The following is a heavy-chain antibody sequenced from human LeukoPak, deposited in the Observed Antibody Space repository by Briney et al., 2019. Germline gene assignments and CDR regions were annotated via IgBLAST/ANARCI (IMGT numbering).Heavy chain of an antibody. D-gene: IGHD3-22*01. Sequence: ASVKVSCKVSGYTLTELSMHWVRQAPGKGLEWMGGFDPEDGETIYAQKFQGRVTMTRDTSTSTVYMELSSLRSEDTAVYYCAREDYDSSGYWEYWGQGTLVTVSS. CDR3: AREDYDSSGYWEY. CDR1: GYTLTELS. CDR2: FDPEDGET. J-gene: IGHJ4*02. V-gene: IGHV1-24*01.